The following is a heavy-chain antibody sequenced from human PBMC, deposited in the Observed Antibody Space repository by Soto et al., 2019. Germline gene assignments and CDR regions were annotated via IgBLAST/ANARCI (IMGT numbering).Heavy chain of an antibody. Sequence: ASVKVSCKASGYTFTSYGISWVRQAPGQGLEWMGWISAYNGNTNYAQKLQGRVTMTTDTSTSTAYMELRSLRSDDTAVYYCARVNQEGEDYYYMDVWGKGTTVTVSS. J-gene: IGHJ6*03. V-gene: IGHV1-18*01. CDR3: ARVNQEGEDYYYMDV. CDR2: ISAYNGNT. CDR1: GYTFTSYG. D-gene: IGHD1-26*01.